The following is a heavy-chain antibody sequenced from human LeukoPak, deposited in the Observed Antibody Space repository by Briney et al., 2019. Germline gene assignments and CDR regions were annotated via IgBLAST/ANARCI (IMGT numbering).Heavy chain of an antibody. CDR3: AREIPFITMVRGQYFYYYYMDV. J-gene: IGHJ6*03. CDR2: IYYSGST. D-gene: IGHD3-10*01. Sequence: PSETLSLTCTVSGGSISSYYWSWIRQPPGKGLEWIGYIYYSGSTNYNPSLKSRVTISVDTSKNQFSLKLSSVTAADTAVYYCAREIPFITMVRGQYFYYYYMDVWGKGTTVTISS. V-gene: IGHV4-59*01. CDR1: GGSISSYY.